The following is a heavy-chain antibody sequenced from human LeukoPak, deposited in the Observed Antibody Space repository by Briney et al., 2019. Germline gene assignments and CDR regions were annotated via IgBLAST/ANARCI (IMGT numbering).Heavy chain of an antibody. J-gene: IGHJ5*02. V-gene: IGHV3-30*03. D-gene: IGHD3-22*01. Sequence: GGSLRLSCAASGFTFSRFGMHWVRQAPGKGLEWVAVISYDGSNKYYTDSVKGRFTISRDNSKNTLYLQMNSLRAEDTAVYYCASHYDSSGYYGYWFDPWGQGTLVTVSS. CDR3: ASHYDSSGYYGYWFDP. CDR2: ISYDGSNK. CDR1: GFTFSRFG.